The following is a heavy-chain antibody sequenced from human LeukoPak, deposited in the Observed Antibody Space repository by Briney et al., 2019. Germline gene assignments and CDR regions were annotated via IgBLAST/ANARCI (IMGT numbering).Heavy chain of an antibody. D-gene: IGHD5-24*01. CDR1: GFTFSNYN. CDR2: ITGSSSYI. Sequence: GGSLRLSCAASGFTFSNYNMNWVRQAPGKGLEWVSSITGSSSYIYYADSVKGRFTISRDNAKNSLYLQMNSLRAEDTAVYYCARVKGIRDLDYWGQGTLVTVSS. J-gene: IGHJ4*02. CDR3: ARVKGIRDLDY. V-gene: IGHV3-21*01.